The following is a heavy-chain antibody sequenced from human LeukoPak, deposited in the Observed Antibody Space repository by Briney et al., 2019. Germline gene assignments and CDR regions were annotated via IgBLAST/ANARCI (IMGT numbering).Heavy chain of an antibody. V-gene: IGHV4-59*01. CDR1: GGSISSYY. Sequence: KTSETLSLTCSVSGGSISSYYWSWIRQPPGKGLEWIGYIYYSGSTNYNPSLKSRVTISVDTSKNQFSLKLSSVTAADTAVYYCARGRYYYDSSLTWGQGTLVTVSS. CDR3: ARGRYYYDSSLT. D-gene: IGHD3-22*01. CDR2: IYYSGST. J-gene: IGHJ5*02.